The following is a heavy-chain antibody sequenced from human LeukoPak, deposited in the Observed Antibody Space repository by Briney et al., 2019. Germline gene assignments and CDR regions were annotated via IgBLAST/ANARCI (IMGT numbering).Heavy chain of an antibody. J-gene: IGHJ4*02. Sequence: SQTLSLTCAISGDTVSSNMATWNCISQSPSRGLEWLGRTYYRSKWYHDYAVSVKSRITIRPDTSKNQFSLQLNSVTPEDTAVYYCARAVSGYGDNFDYWGQGTLVTVSS. CDR3: ARAVSGYGDNFDY. CDR2: TYYRSKWYH. V-gene: IGHV6-1*01. D-gene: IGHD6-25*01. CDR1: GDTVSSNMAT.